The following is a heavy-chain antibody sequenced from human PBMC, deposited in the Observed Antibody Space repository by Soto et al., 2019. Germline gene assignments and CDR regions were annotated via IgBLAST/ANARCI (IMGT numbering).Heavy chain of an antibody. CDR3: TRGGYYASSDY. Sequence: EVQLVESGGGLVQPGGSLRLSCAASGFTFSTYWMFWVRQDPGRGLMWVSRITGDGNTTTYADSVRGRLTISRDNAKNTLYLQMDSLRAEDTAVYFCTRGGYYASSDYWGQGTLVTVSS. CDR1: GFTFSTYW. V-gene: IGHV3-74*01. CDR2: ITGDGNTT. J-gene: IGHJ4*02. D-gene: IGHD3-10*01.